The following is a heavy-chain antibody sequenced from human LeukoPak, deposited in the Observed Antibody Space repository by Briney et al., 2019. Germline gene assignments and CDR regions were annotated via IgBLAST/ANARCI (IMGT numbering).Heavy chain of an antibody. CDR2: IYHSGST. V-gene: IGHV4-4*02. CDR1: GGSISSGNW. D-gene: IGHD3-3*01. J-gene: IGHJ4*02. Sequence: SETLSLTCAVSGGSISSGNWWSWVRQPPGKGLEWIGQIYHSGSTNYNPSLKSRVTISVDTSKNQFSLKLSSVTAADTAVYYCARHRRFWSGYYLDYWGQGTLVTVSS. CDR3: ARHRRFWSGYYLDY.